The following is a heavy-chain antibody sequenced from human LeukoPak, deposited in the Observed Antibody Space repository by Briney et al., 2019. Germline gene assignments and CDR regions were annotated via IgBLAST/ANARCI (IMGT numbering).Heavy chain of an antibody. J-gene: IGHJ4*01. Sequence: GGSLRLSCAASGFTFRSYAMHWVRQAPGKGLEWVAVISYDGSNKYYADSVKGRFTISRDNSKNTLYLQMNSLRAEDTALYYCARGQSDLTYWGHGTLVTVSS. V-gene: IGHV3-30-3*01. CDR2: ISYDGSNK. CDR1: GFTFRSYA. D-gene: IGHD2-21*01. CDR3: ARGQSDLTY.